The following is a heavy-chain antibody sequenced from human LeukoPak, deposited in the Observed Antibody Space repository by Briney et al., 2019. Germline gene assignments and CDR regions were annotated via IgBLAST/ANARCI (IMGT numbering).Heavy chain of an antibody. D-gene: IGHD6-19*01. V-gene: IGHV4-59*08. CDR3: ARTYSSGWYYFDY. J-gene: IGHJ4*02. Sequence: SETLSLTCTVSGGSISSYYWSWIRQPPGKGLEWIGYIYYSGSTNYNPSLKSRVTISVDTSKNQFSLKLSSVTAADTAVYYCARTYSSGWYYFDYWGQGPLVTVSS. CDR2: IYYSGST. CDR1: GGSISSYY.